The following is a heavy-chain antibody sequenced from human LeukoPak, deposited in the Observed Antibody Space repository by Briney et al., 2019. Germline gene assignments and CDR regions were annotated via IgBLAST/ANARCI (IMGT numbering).Heavy chain of an antibody. CDR1: GFTFNNYA. J-gene: IGHJ6*02. CDR3: AKLEGRYSRGPRDYSYYGMDV. V-gene: IGHV3-23*01. CDR2: IGGNCSRI. Sequence: GGSLRLSCAASGFTFNNYAMTWVRQAPGQGLELVSCIGGNCSRIYYADSVKGRFTISRDNSRNTLFLRMNSLRAEDTAVYYCAKLEGRYSRGPRDYSYYGMDVWGQGTTVTVSS. D-gene: IGHD5-18*01.